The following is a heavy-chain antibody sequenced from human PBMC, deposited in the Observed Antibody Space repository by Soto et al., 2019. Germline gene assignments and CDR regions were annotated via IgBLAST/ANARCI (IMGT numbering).Heavy chain of an antibody. J-gene: IGHJ4*02. CDR1: CVSVSSGSFY. CDR3: ARGATVTQYDY. CDR2: GSYSGTT. D-gene: IGHD4-17*01. Sequence: KPSETLSLTCTGSCVSVSSGSFYWAWIRQPPGKGLEWIGFGSYSGTTNYKPSLKSRVTISVDTSRSQISLMVSSLTAADTAVYYCARGATVTQYDYWGQGTLVTVSS. V-gene: IGHV4-61*01.